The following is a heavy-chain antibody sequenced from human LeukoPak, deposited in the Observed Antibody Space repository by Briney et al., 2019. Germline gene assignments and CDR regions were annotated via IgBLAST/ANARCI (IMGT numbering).Heavy chain of an antibody. J-gene: IGHJ4*02. CDR1: GFTFSSYA. CDR3: AKNYYDSSGYGFDF. Sequence: GGSLRLSCAASGFTFSSYAMSWVRQAPGKGLEWVSAIRGSGGSTYYADPVKGRFTISRDNSKNTLYLQMSSLRAEDTAVYYCAKNYYDSSGYGFDFWGQGTLVTVSS. V-gene: IGHV3-23*01. CDR2: IRGSGGST. D-gene: IGHD3-22*01.